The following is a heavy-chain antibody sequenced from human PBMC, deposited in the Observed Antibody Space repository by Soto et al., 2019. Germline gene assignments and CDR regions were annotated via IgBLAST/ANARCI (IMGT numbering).Heavy chain of an antibody. V-gene: IGHV4-59*01. D-gene: IGHD6-6*01. CDR1: GGSISDFY. Sequence: PSETLSLTSTDSGGSISDFYWSWIRQPPGKGLEWIGYIYYSGSTNYNPSLKSRVTISVDTSKNQFSLNLRSMSPAETAVYYCARVGGLAARTFDYWGPGTLVTVSS. CDR3: ARVGGLAARTFDY. CDR2: IYYSGST. J-gene: IGHJ4*02.